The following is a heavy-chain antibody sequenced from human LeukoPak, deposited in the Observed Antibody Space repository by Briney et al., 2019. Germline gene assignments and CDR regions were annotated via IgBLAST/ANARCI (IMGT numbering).Heavy chain of an antibody. CDR1: GASISSSTYS. CDR2: IHYTGST. Sequence: LSETLSLTCTVSGASISSSTYSWGWIRQPPGKGLEWIGNIHYTGSTYYSPSLGSRVTVSVDTSKNQFSLKLTSVTAADTAVYYCARTPAVPGTFDYWGQGTLVIVSS. D-gene: IGHD6-19*01. CDR3: ARTPAVPGTFDY. V-gene: IGHV4-39*01. J-gene: IGHJ4*02.